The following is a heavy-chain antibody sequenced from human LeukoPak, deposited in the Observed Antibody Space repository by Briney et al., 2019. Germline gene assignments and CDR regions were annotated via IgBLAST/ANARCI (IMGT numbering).Heavy chain of an antibody. D-gene: IGHD6-13*01. J-gene: IGHJ4*02. Sequence: GGSLRFSGAASGFTFSSYSMNWVRQAPGKGLKWVSSISSSSSYIYYADSVKGRFTTSRDNAKNSLYLQMNSLRAEDTAVYYCARGGGYSSSYFDYWGQGTLVTVSS. CDR3: ARGGGYSSSYFDY. CDR2: ISSSSSYI. V-gene: IGHV3-21*01. CDR1: GFTFSSYS.